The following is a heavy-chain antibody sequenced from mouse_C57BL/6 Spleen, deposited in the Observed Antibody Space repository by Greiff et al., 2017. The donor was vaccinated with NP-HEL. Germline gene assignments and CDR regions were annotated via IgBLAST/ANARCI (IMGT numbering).Heavy chain of an antibody. Sequence: EVQLKESGGGLVQPGGSLSLSCAASGFTFTDYYMSWVRQPPGKALEWLGFIRNKANGYTTEYSASVKGRFTISRDNSQSILYLQMNALRAEDSATYYCARWDYYGSSSVDYWGQGTTLTVSS. D-gene: IGHD1-1*01. CDR3: ARWDYYGSSSVDY. CDR2: IRNKANGYTT. J-gene: IGHJ2*01. CDR1: GFTFTDYY. V-gene: IGHV7-3*01.